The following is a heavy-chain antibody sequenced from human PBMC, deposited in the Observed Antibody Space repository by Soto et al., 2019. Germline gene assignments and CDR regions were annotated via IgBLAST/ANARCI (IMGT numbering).Heavy chain of an antibody. CDR3: ATHDILTGYYTPGGFDY. V-gene: IGHV3-23*01. D-gene: IGHD3-9*01. Sequence: GGSLRLSCAASGFTFSSYAMSWVRQAPGKGLEWVSAISGSGGSTYYADSVKGRFTISRDNSKNTLYLQMNSLRAEDTAVYYCATHDILTGYYTPGGFDYWGQGTLVTVSS. CDR1: GFTFSSYA. J-gene: IGHJ4*02. CDR2: ISGSGGST.